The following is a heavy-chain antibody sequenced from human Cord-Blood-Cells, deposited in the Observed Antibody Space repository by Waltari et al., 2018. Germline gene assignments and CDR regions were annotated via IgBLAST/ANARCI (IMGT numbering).Heavy chain of an antibody. J-gene: IGHJ4*02. CDR2: IWYDGSNK. Sequence: QVQLVESGGGVVQPWRSLRLSCAASGFTFSCYGMHLVRQAPGKGLEWVAVIWYDGSNKYYADSVKGRFTISRDNSKNTLYLQMNSLRAEDTAVYYCARDGSGSYSLDYWGQGTLVTVSS. CDR3: ARDGSGSYSLDY. D-gene: IGHD1-26*01. V-gene: IGHV3-33*01. CDR1: GFTFSCYG.